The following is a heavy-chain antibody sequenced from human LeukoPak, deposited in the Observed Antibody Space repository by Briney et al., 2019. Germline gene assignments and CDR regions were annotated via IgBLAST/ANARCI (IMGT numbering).Heavy chain of an antibody. J-gene: IGHJ5*02. V-gene: IGHV1-46*01. D-gene: IGHD3-10*01. Sequence: ASVKVSCKASGYTFTSYYIHWVRQAPGQGLEWMGLINPSGGSTNYAQKFQGRVTMTRDTSTSTVYMELSSLRSEDTAVYYCARRLGRGWFDPWGQGTLVTVSS. CDR1: GYTFTSYY. CDR2: INPSGGST. CDR3: ARRLGRGWFDP.